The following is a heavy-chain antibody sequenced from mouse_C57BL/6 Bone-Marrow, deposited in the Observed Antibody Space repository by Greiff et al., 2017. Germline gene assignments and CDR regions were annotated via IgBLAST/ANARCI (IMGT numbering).Heavy chain of an antibody. CDR2: IRNKANNHAT. V-gene: IGHV6-6*01. CDR1: GFTFSDAW. D-gene: IGHD2-4*01. Sequence: EVQRVESGGGLVQPGGSMKLSCAASGFTFSDAWMDWVRQSPEKGLEWVAEIRNKANNHATYYAESVKGRFTISRDDSKSSVYLQMNSLRAEDTGIYYCTIYDYDNYAMDYWGQGTSVTVSS. J-gene: IGHJ4*01. CDR3: TIYDYDNYAMDY.